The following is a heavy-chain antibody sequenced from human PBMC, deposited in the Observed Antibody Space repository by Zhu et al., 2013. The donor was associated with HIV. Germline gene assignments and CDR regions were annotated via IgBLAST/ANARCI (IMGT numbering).Heavy chain of an antibody. J-gene: IGHJ3*01. CDR1: GYTFTAYS. V-gene: IGHV1-18*04. Sequence: QVLLVQSGAEVKKPGASVKVSCKASGYTFTAYSLFWVRQAPGQGLEWIGWMSAVNGNTNYAQKFQGRVTMTRDTSTHTAHMELRSLRFDDTGIYYCAREERALDVWGQGTMVTVFS. CDR2: MSAVNGNT. CDR3: AREERALDV.